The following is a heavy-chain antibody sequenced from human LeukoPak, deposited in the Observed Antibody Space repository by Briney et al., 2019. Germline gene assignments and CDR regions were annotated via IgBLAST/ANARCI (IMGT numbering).Heavy chain of an antibody. V-gene: IGHV3-21*01. CDR3: ARVEALAVAGTAGFDY. CDR2: ISSGSSYI. J-gene: IGHJ4*02. CDR1: GFTFSSYA. D-gene: IGHD6-19*01. Sequence: GGSLRLSCAASGFTFSSYAMSWVRQAPGKGLEWVSSISSGSSYIFYADSVKGRFTISRDNAKNSLYLQMNSLRAEDTAVYYCARVEALAVAGTAGFDYWGQGTLVTVSS.